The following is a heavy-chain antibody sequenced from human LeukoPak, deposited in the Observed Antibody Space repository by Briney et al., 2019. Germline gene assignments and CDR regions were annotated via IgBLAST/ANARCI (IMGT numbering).Heavy chain of an antibody. J-gene: IGHJ4*02. D-gene: IGHD6-19*01. CDR2: ISAYDGNT. V-gene: IGHV1-18*01. CDR1: GYTFASYG. CDR3: ARVLASSGWPELGDFDY. Sequence: ASVQVFCKASGYTFASYGISWVRQAPGQGLEWMGWISAYDGNTNYAQKLQGRVTMTTDTSTSTAYMELRSLRSDDTAVYYCARVLASSGWPELGDFDYWGQGTLVTVSS.